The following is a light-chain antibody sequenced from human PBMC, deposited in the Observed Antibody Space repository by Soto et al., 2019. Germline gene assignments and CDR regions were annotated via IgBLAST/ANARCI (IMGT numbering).Light chain of an antibody. J-gene: IGKJ2*01. CDR2: GSS. V-gene: IGKV3-20*01. CDR3: QQYRSSPT. CDR1: QSVSSSY. Sequence: EIVLTQSPGNLSLSPGERATLSCRASQSVSSSYLAWYQQKPGQAPRLLIYGSSSRATGIPDRFSGSGSGTDFTLTISRLEPENFAVYYCQQYRSSPTCGQGTKLEIK.